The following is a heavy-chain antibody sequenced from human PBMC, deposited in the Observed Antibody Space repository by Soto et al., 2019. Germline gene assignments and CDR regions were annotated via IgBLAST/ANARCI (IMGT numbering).Heavy chain of an antibody. CDR2: IYYSGST. Sequence: SETLSLTCTVSGGSISSSSHYWGWIRQPPGKGLEWIGSIYYSGSTYYNPSLKSRVTISVDTSKNQFSLKLGSVTAADTAVYYCARRRYCSGGSCYHFDYWGQGTLVTVSS. V-gene: IGHV4-39*01. J-gene: IGHJ4*02. CDR1: GGSISSSSHY. CDR3: ARRRYCSGGSCYHFDY. D-gene: IGHD2-15*01.